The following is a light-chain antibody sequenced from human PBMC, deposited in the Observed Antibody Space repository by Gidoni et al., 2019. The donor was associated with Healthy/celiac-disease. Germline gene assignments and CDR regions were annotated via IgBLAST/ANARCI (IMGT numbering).Light chain of an antibody. CDR3: SSYTSSSTLV. Sequence: QYALTQPASVSGSLGQSITISCTGTSSDVGCYNYVSWYQQPPVKAPKLMIYTVSNRPSGVSNRFSGSKSGNTSSLTIAGLQAEDEADYYCSSYTSSSTLVFGGGTKLTVL. CDR2: TVS. V-gene: IGLV2-14*01. J-gene: IGLJ2*01. CDR1: SSDVGCYNY.